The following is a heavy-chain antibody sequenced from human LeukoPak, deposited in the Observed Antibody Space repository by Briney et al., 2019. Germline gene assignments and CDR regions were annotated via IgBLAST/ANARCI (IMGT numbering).Heavy chain of an antibody. CDR3: ARHGEAAGIDY. D-gene: IGHD6-13*01. J-gene: IGHJ4*02. V-gene: IGHV4-31*03. CDR1: GGSISSGGYY. Sequence: PSETLSLTCTVSGGSISSGGYYWSWIRQHPGKGLEWIGYIYYSSTYYNPSLKSRVTISVDTSKNQFSLKLSSVTAADTAVYYCARHGEAAGIDYWGQGTLVTVSS. CDR2: IYYSST.